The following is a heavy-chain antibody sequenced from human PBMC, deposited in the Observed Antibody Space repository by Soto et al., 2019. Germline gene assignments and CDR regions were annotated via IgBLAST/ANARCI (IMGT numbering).Heavy chain of an antibody. J-gene: IGHJ4*02. CDR1: GYTFNYYG. V-gene: IGHV1-18*04. CDR3: ARDWSRYFDSSGLMWFY. CDR2: ISAHNGDT. Sequence: ASVKVSCQASGYTFNYYGISWVRQAPGQGLEWVGWISAHNGDTKYAQNLQGRLTLTTDTSTSTAYMELTSLTSDDTAVYYCARDWSRYFDSSGLMWFYWGQGTLVTVSS. D-gene: IGHD3-22*01.